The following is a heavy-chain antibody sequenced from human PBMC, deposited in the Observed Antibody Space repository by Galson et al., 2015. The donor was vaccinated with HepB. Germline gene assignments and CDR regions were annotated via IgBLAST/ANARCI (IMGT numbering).Heavy chain of an antibody. CDR3: ARHILDTSAFFDY. J-gene: IGHJ4*02. V-gene: IGHV4-39*01. CDR1: GGSIRSSSYY. CDR2: FYYRESP. Sequence: TLSLTCTVSGGSIRSSSYYWGWIRQPPGKGLEWIGTFYYRESPYYNPSLKSRVTISEDSSKNQFSLKLTFVTAADTAVYYCARHILDTSAFFDYWCQGTLVAVSS. D-gene: IGHD3-10*01.